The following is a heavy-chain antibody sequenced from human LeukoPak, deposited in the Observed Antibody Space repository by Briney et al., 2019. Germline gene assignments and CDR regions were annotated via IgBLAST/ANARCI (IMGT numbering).Heavy chain of an antibody. J-gene: IGHJ6*03. V-gene: IGHV4-4*07. CDR2: TYTSGST. CDR3: ACTSGTTAAPDRYMDV. D-gene: IGHD1-1*01. Sequence: SETLSLTCTVSGGSISSYYWSWIRQPAGKGLEWIGRTYTSGSTNYNPSLKSRVTMSVDTSKNQFSLKLGSVTAADTAVYYCACTSGTTAAPDRYMDVWGKGTTVTVSS. CDR1: GGSISSYY.